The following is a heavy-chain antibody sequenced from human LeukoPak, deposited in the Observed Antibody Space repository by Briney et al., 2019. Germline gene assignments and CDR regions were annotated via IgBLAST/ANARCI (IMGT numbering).Heavy chain of an antibody. D-gene: IGHD6-13*01. CDR3: TRLGARPFRIAAAGTGFDY. CDR2: IRSKLYGGTI. J-gene: IGHJ4*02. Sequence: GRSLRLSCTASGFTFGDYAMNWVRQAPGKGLEWVGFIRSKLYGGTIEYAASVKGRFTISRDDSKSIAYLQMNSLKTEDTAVYYCTRLGARPFRIAAAGTGFDYWGQGTLVTVSS. V-gene: IGHV3-49*04. CDR1: GFTFGDYA.